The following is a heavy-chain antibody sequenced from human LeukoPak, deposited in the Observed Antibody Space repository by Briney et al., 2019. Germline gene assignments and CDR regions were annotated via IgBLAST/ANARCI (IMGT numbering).Heavy chain of an antibody. CDR1: GFTFSSYT. J-gene: IGHJ4*02. D-gene: IGHD6-6*01. V-gene: IGHV3-21*01. CDR3: AGGGVYSTSAVDY. Sequence: GGSLRLSCATSGFTFSSYTINWVRQAPGKGLEWVSSISSRALYLYYANSVKGRFTISRDNAKNSLYLQMSSLRDEDTAVYYCAGGGVYSTSAVDYWGQGTLVTVSS. CDR2: ISSRALYL.